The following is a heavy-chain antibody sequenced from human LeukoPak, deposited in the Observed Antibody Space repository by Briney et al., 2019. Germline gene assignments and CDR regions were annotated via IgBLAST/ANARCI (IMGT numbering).Heavy chain of an antibody. CDR2: IYTSGST. D-gene: IGHD3-22*01. V-gene: IGHV4-61*02. CDR3: AREKYYDSSGYSLGGYYYYGMDV. CDR1: GGSISSGSYY. Sequence: SETLSLTCTVSGGSISSGSYYWSWIRQPAGKGLEWIGRIYTSGSTNYNPSLKSRVTISVDTSKNQFSLELSSVTAADTAVYYCAREKYYDSSGYSLGGYYYYGMDVWGQGTTVTVSS. J-gene: IGHJ6*02.